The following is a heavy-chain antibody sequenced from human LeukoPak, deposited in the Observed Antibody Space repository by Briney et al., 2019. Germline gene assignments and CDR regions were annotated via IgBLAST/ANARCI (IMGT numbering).Heavy chain of an antibody. CDR1: GFTFSSYS. CDR2: ISSSSSYI. D-gene: IGHD6-19*01. CDR3: ARDPAPLAVAGNYFDY. J-gene: IGHJ4*02. Sequence: GGPLRLSCAASGFTFSSYSMNWVRQAPGKGLEWVSSISSSSSYIYYADSVKGRFTISRDNAKNSLYLQMNSLRAEDTAVYYCARDPAPLAVAGNYFDYWGQGTLVTVSS. V-gene: IGHV3-21*01.